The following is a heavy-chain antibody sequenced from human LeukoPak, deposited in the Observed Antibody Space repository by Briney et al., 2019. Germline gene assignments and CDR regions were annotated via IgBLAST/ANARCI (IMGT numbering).Heavy chain of an antibody. CDR3: ARGGGVIAAAIGRYYYYMDV. V-gene: IGHV1-18*01. CDR2: ISAYNGNT. D-gene: IGHD6-13*01. Sequence: GASVKVSCKASGYTFTSYGISWVRQAPGEGLEWMGCISAYNGNTKYAQKLQGRVTMTTETSTSTGYMELRSLRSDDTAVYYCARGGGVIAAAIGRYYYYMDVWGKGNTVTVSS. J-gene: IGHJ6*03. CDR1: GYTFTSYG.